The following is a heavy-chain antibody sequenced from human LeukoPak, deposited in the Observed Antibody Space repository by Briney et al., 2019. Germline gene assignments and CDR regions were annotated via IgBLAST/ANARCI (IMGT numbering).Heavy chain of an antibody. CDR3: AFHYDSSGYYSYYFDY. V-gene: IGHV3-48*01. CDR2: ISSGSSPI. CDR1: GFTFSSYS. Sequence: GGSLRLSCAASGFTFSSYSMNWVRQAPGKGLEWVSYISSGSSPIYYADSVKGRFTISRDNAKNSLYLQMNSLRGEDTAVYYCAFHYDSSGYYSYYFDYWGQGTLVTVSS. J-gene: IGHJ4*02. D-gene: IGHD3-22*01.